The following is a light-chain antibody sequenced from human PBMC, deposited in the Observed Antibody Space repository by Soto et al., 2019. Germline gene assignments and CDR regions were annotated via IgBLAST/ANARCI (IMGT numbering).Light chain of an antibody. CDR2: SNN. Sequence: QSVLTQPPSASGTPGQRVTVSCSGSSSNIGSNTVNWYQQLPGTAPKLRIYSNNQRPSWVPDRFSGSKSGTSAYLAISGLQSEHEADYYCAAWDDSLNGYVFGTGTKVTVL. CDR3: AAWDDSLNGYV. V-gene: IGLV1-44*01. CDR1: SSNIGSNT. J-gene: IGLJ1*01.